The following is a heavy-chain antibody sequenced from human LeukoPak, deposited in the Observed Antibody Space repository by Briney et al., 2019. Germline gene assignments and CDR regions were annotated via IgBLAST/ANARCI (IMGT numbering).Heavy chain of an antibody. CDR3: ARDRGGYESAYFDY. CDR2: MYDSGST. Sequence: SETLSLTCIVSGGSISSYYWSWIRQPPGKGLEWIGYMYDSGSTKYNPSLKSRVTISVDTSKNEFSLKVISVTAADTAVYYCARDRGGYESAYFDYWGQGTLVTVSS. J-gene: IGHJ4*02. V-gene: IGHV4-59*12. CDR1: GGSISSYY. D-gene: IGHD5-12*01.